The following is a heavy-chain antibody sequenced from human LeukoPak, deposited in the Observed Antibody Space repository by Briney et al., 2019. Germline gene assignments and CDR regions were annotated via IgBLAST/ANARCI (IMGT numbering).Heavy chain of an antibody. CDR3: AREAYCGGPSCFAVNYMDV. J-gene: IGHJ6*03. V-gene: IGHV3-7*01. D-gene: IGHD2-21*01. Sequence: PGGSLRLSCVASGSGFTFSEFWMGRVPQAPGERLEWVANIKGDGSETYYVDSVKGRFTISRDNVKNSVYLQMHSLRADDTSLYRCAREAYCGGPSCFAVNYMDVWGKGTTVTVSS. CDR1: GSGFTFSEFW. CDR2: IKGDGSET.